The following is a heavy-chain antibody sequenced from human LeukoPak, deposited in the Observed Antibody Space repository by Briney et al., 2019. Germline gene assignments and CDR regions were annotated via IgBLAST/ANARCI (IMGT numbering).Heavy chain of an antibody. J-gene: IGHJ2*01. Sequence: SETLSLTGTVSGGSISSYYWSWIRQPAGKGLEWIGRIYTSGSTNYNPSLRSRVTMSVDTSKNQFSLKLSSVTAADTAVYYCARVTVVIVNWYFDLWGRGTLVTVSS. V-gene: IGHV4-4*07. CDR3: ARVTVVIVNWYFDL. CDR1: GGSISSYY. CDR2: IYTSGST. D-gene: IGHD2-21*01.